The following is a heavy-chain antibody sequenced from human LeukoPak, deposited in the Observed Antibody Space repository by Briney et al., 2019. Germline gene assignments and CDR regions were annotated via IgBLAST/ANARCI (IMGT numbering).Heavy chain of an antibody. V-gene: IGHV4-4*07. Sequence: SETLSLTCTVSGGSISSYYWSWIRQPAGKGLEWIGHIYTTGSTNYNPSLKSRVTMSVDTSKNQCTLKLTSVTAADTAVYYCARVGDFALKDWGQGTLVTVSS. CDR3: ARVGDFALKD. CDR1: GGSISSYY. CDR2: IYTTGST. J-gene: IGHJ4*02. D-gene: IGHD3-16*01.